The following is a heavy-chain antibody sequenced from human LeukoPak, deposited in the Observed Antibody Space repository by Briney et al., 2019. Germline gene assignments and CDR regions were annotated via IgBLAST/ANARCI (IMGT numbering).Heavy chain of an antibody. CDR3: ARKENVYYYFDY. CDR2: IYHSGTT. Sequence: PSETLSLTCAVSGYSITSSSWWGWIRQPPGKGLEWIGYIYHSGTTYYNPSLQSRVTMSVDTSKNQFSLKLSSVTAVDTAVYYCARKENVYYYFDYLGQGTLVTVSS. J-gene: IGHJ4*02. V-gene: IGHV4-28*01. CDR1: GYSITSSSW. D-gene: IGHD3-10*01.